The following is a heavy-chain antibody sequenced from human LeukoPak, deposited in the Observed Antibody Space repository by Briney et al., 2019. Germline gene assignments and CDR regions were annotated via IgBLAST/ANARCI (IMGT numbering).Heavy chain of an antibody. J-gene: IGHJ4*02. D-gene: IGHD3-22*01. CDR3: ARRTPPDYYDSSGYSSHFDY. Sequence: TSSETLSLTCTVSAGSISSNYWSWIRQPPGKGLEWIGYIYYSGTTNYNPSLKSRVTISVDTSKTQFSLKLSSVTAADTAVYYCARRTPPDYYDSSGYSSHFDYWGQGTLVTVSS. CDR1: AGSISSNY. CDR2: IYYSGTT. V-gene: IGHV4-59*01.